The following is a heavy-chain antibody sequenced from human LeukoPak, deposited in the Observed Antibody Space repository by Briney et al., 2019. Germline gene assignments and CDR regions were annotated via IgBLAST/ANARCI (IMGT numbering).Heavy chain of an antibody. CDR2: INLDGREA. J-gene: IGHJ4*01. Sequence: QTGGSLRLSCAASGFTFSNYWMAWVRQAPGRGLEWVANINLDGREAHYLDSVKGRFTISRDSGENSLYLQMNILRGEDTAVYYCARDTAHPLTFDYWGRGSVVTVSS. D-gene: IGHD4/OR15-4a*01. V-gene: IGHV3-7*01. CDR1: GFTFSNYW. CDR3: ARDTAHPLTFDY.